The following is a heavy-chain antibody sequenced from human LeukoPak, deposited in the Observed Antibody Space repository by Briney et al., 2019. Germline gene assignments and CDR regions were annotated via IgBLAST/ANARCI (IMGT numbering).Heavy chain of an antibody. CDR1: GFSVSTNY. Sequence: AGGSLRLSCAASGFSVSTNYMSWVRQAPGKGLEWVSVIYSGGYTYYADSVKGRFTISRDNAKNSLYLQMNSLRAEDTAVYYCSAYYTMTDYWGQGTLVTVSS. CDR2: IYSGGYT. V-gene: IGHV3-66*01. CDR3: SAYYTMTDY. D-gene: IGHD3-22*01. J-gene: IGHJ4*02.